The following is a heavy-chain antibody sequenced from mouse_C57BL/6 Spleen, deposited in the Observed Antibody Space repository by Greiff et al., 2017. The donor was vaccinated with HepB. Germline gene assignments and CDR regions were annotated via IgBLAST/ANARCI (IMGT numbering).Heavy chain of an antibody. CDR1: GYSFTDYN. V-gene: IGHV1-39*01. D-gene: IGHD2-5*01. Sequence: EVQLQQSGPELVKPGASVRISCKASGYSFTDYNMNWVKQSNGKSLEWIGVINPNYGTTSYNQKFKGKATLTVDQSSSTAYMQLNSLTSEDSAVYYCARCSNYLYYYAMDYWGQGTSVTVSS. CDR3: ARCSNYLYYYAMDY. J-gene: IGHJ4*01. CDR2: INPNYGTT.